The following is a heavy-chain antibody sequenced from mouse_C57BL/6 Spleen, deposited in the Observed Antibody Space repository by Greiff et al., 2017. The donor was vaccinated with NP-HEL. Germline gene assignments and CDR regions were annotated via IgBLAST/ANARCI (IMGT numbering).Heavy chain of an antibody. J-gene: IGHJ1*03. CDR1: GYTFTSYW. CDR2: IDPTSGGT. V-gene: IGHV1-72*01. Sequence: QVQLKQPGAELVKPGASVKLSCKASGYTFTSYWMHWVKQRPGRGLEWIGRIDPTSGGTKYNEEFKSKATLTVDKPSSTAYMQLSSLTSEDSAVYYCARSPLTYGSRYGYFDVWGTGTTVTVSS. CDR3: ARSPLTYGSRYGYFDV. D-gene: IGHD1-1*01.